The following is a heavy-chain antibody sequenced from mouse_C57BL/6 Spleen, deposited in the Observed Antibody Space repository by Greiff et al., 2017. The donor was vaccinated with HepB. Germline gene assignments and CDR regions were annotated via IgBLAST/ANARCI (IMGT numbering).Heavy chain of an antibody. CDR3: ARGITTVVVYYAMDY. J-gene: IGHJ4*01. Sequence: QVQLKQPGTELVKPGASVKLSCKASGYTFTSYWMHWVKQRPGQGLEWIGNINPSNGGTNYNEKFKSKATLTVDKSSSTAYMQLSSLTSEDSAVYYCARGITTVVVYYAMDYWGQGTSVTVSS. CDR2: INPSNGGT. V-gene: IGHV1-53*01. D-gene: IGHD1-1*01. CDR1: GYTFTSYW.